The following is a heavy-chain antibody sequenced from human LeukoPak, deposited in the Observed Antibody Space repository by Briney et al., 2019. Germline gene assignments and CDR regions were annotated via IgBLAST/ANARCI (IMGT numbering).Heavy chain of an antibody. CDR2: IHHSGST. V-gene: IGHV4-38-2*02. CDR3: ARSRTGGVYYYWYLDL. Sequence: SETLSLTCTVSGYSFNSGYYWGWIRQAPGKGLEWIGNIHHSGSTHYNPSLKSRVTISVDSSKNEFSLKLSSVTAADTAVYYCARSRTGGVYYYWYLDLWGRGTLVTVSS. CDR1: GYSFNSGYY. D-gene: IGHD3-22*01. J-gene: IGHJ2*01.